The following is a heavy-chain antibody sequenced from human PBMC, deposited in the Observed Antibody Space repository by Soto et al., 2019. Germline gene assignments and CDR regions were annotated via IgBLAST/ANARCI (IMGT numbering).Heavy chain of an antibody. V-gene: IGHV3-7*02. J-gene: IGHJ3*02. D-gene: IGHD3-22*01. CDR3: ARGDYYDTSGPFSDAFDI. CDR2: VKPDGSEK. Sequence: CSAAGFTFSSYWMSWVRQAPGKGLEWVANVKPDGSEKWYVDSVKGRFTISRDNAKNSLYLQMNSLRVEDTAVYYCARGDYYDTSGPFSDAFDIWGQGTMVTVSS. CDR1: GFTFSSYW.